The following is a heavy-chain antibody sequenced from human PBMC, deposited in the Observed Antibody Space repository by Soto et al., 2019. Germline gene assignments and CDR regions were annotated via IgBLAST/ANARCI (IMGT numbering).Heavy chain of an antibody. Sequence: GESLKISCAASGFTFSSYGMHWVRQAPGKGLEWVAVIWYDGSNKYYADSVKGRFTISRDNSKNTLYLQMNSLRAEDTAVYYCAREPSGIDYWGQGTLVTVSS. CDR2: IWYDGSNK. D-gene: IGHD1-26*01. V-gene: IGHV3-33*01. J-gene: IGHJ4*02. CDR3: AREPSGIDY. CDR1: GFTFSSYG.